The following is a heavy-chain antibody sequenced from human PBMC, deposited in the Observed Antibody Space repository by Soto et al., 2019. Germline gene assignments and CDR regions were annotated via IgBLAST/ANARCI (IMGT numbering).Heavy chain of an antibody. J-gene: IGHJ5*02. CDR1: GGSVSSGSYY. D-gene: IGHD1-1*01. Sequence: QVQLQESGPGLVKPSETLSLTCTVSGGSVSSGSYYWSWIRQPPGKGLEWIGYIYYSGSTNYNPSLKSRVTIAVDTTKNQFSLKLSSVTAADTAVYYCAREMVQRGGWFDPWGQGTLVTVSS. CDR3: AREMVQRGGWFDP. V-gene: IGHV4-61*01. CDR2: IYYSGST.